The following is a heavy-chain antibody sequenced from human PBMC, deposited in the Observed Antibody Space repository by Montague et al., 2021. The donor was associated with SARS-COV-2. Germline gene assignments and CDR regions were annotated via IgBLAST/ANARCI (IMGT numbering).Heavy chain of an antibody. D-gene: IGHD2-2*01. CDR1: GFIFSNFW. CDR2: IKQDGSEK. Sequence: SLRLSCAASGFIFSNFWMSWVRQAPGKGLEWVANIKQDGSEKLYVDSVKGRFTISRDNAKNSLYLQMYSLRAEDTAVYFCARDNIVIVPPAIFYDSWGQGTLVAVSS. CDR3: ARDNIVIVPPAIFYDS. J-gene: IGHJ4*02. V-gene: IGHV3-7*01.